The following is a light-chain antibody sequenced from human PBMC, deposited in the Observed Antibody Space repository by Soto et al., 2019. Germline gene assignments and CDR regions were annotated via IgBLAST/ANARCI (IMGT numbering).Light chain of an antibody. V-gene: IGKV3-15*01. Sequence: EIVMTQSPDTLSVSPGERATLSCRASQSVGNNLAWYQQKPGQAPRLLIYGASTRATVIPARFSGSGSGTEFTLTISSLQSEDFAVYYCQQYNIWPLTFGGGTKVEIK. CDR3: QQYNIWPLT. CDR1: QSVGNN. J-gene: IGKJ4*01. CDR2: GAS.